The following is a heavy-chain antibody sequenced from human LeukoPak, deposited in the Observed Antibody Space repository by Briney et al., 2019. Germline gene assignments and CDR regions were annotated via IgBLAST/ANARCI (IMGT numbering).Heavy chain of an antibody. CDR1: GRSMSSHY. CDR2: IYYSGST. D-gene: IGHD3-22*01. V-gene: IGHV4-59*11. Sequence: SETLSLTCNVSGRSMSSHYWSWIRQPPGKGREWSGDIYYSGSTNYNPSLNSRVTISLDTSKNQFSLNLRCVTAADTAVYYCARDDRRGYSTLGYWGQGTLVTVSS. CDR3: ARDDRRGYSTLGY. J-gene: IGHJ4*02.